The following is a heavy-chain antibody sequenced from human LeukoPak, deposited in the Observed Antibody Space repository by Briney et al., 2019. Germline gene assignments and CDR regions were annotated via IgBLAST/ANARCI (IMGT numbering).Heavy chain of an antibody. CDR1: GFTFSSYW. J-gene: IGHJ4*02. V-gene: IGHV3-7*01. CDR3: ARDRALYDSRRGYYYTEDDY. CDR2: MNPDGSEK. Sequence: GGSLRFSCAASGFTFSSYWMSWVRQAPGKGLEWVANMNPDGSEKYFLDSVKGRFTISRDNAKSSLYLQMNSLRGDDTAVYYCARDRALYDSRRGYYYTEDDYWGQGTLVTVSS. D-gene: IGHD3-22*01.